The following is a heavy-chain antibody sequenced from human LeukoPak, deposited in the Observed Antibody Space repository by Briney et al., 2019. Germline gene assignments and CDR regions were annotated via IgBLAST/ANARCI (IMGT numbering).Heavy chain of an antibody. D-gene: IGHD3-3*01. J-gene: IGHJ5*02. CDR3: ARWRLGAYNWFDP. CDR2: INPNSGGT. Sequence: ASVKVSCKASGYTFTGYYMHWVRQAPGQGREWMGRINPNSGGTNYAQKFQGRVTMTRDTSISTAYMELSRLRSDDTAVYYCARWRLGAYNWFDPWGQGTLVTVSS. CDR1: GYTFTGYY. V-gene: IGHV1-2*06.